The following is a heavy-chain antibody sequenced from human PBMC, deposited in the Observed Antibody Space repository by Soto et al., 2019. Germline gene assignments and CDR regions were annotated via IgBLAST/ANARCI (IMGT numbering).Heavy chain of an antibody. Sequence: SETLSLTCTVSGGSISSYYWSWIRQPAGKGLEWIGRIYTSGSTNYNPSLKSRVTMSVDTSKNQFSLKLNSVTAADTAVYYCARDEVREHSHLYYFDYWGQGALVTVSS. D-gene: IGHD1-26*01. V-gene: IGHV4-4*07. CDR1: GGSISSYY. J-gene: IGHJ4*02. CDR3: ARDEVREHSHLYYFDY. CDR2: IYTSGST.